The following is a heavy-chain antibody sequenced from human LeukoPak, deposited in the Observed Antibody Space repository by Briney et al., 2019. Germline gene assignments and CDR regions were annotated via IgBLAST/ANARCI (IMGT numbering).Heavy chain of an antibody. CDR3: ARNYYDSTGYMAGLFDY. Sequence: SETLSLTCTVSGASVSSVFYYWSWVRQPPGRGLEWIGYIYYSGSTNYNPSLKSRVTILVDTSKNQFSLRLSSVTAADTAVYYCARNYYDSTGYMAGLFDYWGQGTLVTVSS. J-gene: IGHJ4*02. V-gene: IGHV4-61*01. CDR2: IYYSGST. D-gene: IGHD3-22*01. CDR1: GASVSSVFYY.